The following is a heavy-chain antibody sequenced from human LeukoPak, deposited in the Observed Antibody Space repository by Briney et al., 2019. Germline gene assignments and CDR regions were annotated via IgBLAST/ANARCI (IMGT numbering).Heavy chain of an antibody. D-gene: IGHD2-2*02. J-gene: IGHJ6*02. CDR3: AKAGYCSSTSCYRNHGMDV. CDR2: ISSSGGST. V-gene: IGHV3-23*01. CDR1: RFTFSSYA. Sequence: GGSLRLSCAASRFTFSSYAMSWVRQAPGKGLEWVSAISSSGGSTYYADSVKGRFTISRDNSKNTLYLQMNSLRAEDTAVYYCAKAGYCSSTSCYRNHGMDVWGQGTTVTVFS.